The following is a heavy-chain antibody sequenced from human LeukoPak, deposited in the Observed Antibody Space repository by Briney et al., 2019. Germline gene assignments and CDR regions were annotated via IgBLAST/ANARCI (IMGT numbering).Heavy chain of an antibody. V-gene: IGHV3-30*18. CDR1: GFTFSSYG. D-gene: IGHD3-22*01. Sequence: GGSLRLSCAASGFTFSSYGMHWVRQAPGKGLEWVALISYDGSNKYYADSVKGRFTISRDNAKNTLYLQMSSLRAGDTAVYYCVKGTIVVPLVPIPPLGYWGQGTLVTVSS. CDR2: ISYDGSNK. CDR3: VKGTIVVPLVPIPPLGY. J-gene: IGHJ4*02.